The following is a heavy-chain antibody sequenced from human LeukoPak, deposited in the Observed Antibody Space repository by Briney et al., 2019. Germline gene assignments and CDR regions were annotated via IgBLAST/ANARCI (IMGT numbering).Heavy chain of an antibody. CDR1: GFTFSSYS. V-gene: IGHV3-48*01. Sequence: GGSLRLSCAASGFTFSSYSMNWVRQAPGKGLEWVSYISSSSSTIYYADSVKGRFTISRDNAKNSLYLQMNSLRAEDTAVYYCARPEGGYSSSWYYFDYWGQGTLVTVSS. D-gene: IGHD6-13*01. CDR2: ISSSSSTI. CDR3: ARPEGGYSSSWYYFDY. J-gene: IGHJ4*02.